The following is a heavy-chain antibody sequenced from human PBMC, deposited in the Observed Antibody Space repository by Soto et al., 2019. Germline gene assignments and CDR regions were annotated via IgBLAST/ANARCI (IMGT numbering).Heavy chain of an antibody. J-gene: IGHJ4*02. Sequence: QVQLQESGPGLVKPSATLTLSCAVSGHSIAGSSYYWAWFRQPPGKGLEWVGSINHSGTTFHNPSLKSRLTVSVDTSRNRFSLRLQSVTAADTAIYYCARQGGYFDFWGPGALITVSS. CDR1: GHSIAGSSYY. V-gene: IGHV4-39*01. D-gene: IGHD1-26*01. CDR3: ARQGGYFDF. CDR2: INHSGTT.